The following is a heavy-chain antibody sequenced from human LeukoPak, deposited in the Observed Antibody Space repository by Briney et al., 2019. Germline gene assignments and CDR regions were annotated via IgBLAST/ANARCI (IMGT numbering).Heavy chain of an antibody. V-gene: IGHV3-74*01. CDR1: GFTLSSYW. D-gene: IGHD3-22*01. CDR3: ARELVVREGDYFDN. J-gene: IGHJ4*02. CDR2: INGDWSST. Sequence: PGGSLRLSCAASGFTLSSYWMHWVRQAPGKGLVWVARINGDWSSTRYADSVKGRFTISRDNAKNPLYLQMNSLRAEDTAVYSCARELVVREGDYFDNWGQGTLVTVSS.